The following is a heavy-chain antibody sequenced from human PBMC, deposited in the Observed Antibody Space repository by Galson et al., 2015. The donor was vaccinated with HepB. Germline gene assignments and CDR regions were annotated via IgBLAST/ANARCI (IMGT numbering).Heavy chain of an antibody. J-gene: IGHJ5*02. Sequence: SLRLSCAASGLIVSSNYMTWVRQAPGKGLEWVSLIHSGGSTYYGDSVRGRFIISRDNSKNTVDLQMNSLRAEDPAVYYCARDEYYYASGSHWFDPWGQGTLVIVSS. CDR3: ARDEYYYASGSHWFDP. CDR1: GLIVSSNY. V-gene: IGHV3-53*01. CDR2: IHSGGST. D-gene: IGHD3-10*01.